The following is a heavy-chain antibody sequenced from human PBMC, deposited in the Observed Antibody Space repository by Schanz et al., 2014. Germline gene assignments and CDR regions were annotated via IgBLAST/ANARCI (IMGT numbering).Heavy chain of an antibody. J-gene: IGHJ4*01. Sequence: QVQLIQSGAEVKKPGASVKVSCTASGYTFTSYDINWVRQAPGQGLEWLGWMNPNSGNPGFAQKFRGRVTMTRNTSLSTAYIELHILTSEDTAVYYCARGRTFDYAGHGTLGTVSS. CDR3: ARGRTFDY. V-gene: IGHV1-8*01. CDR2: MNPNSGNP. CDR1: GYTFTSYD.